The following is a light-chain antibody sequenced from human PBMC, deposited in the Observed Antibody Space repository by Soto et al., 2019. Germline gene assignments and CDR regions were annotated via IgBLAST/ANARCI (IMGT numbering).Light chain of an antibody. CDR2: DVN. Sequence: QAVLTQPRSVSGSPGQSVTISCTGTSSDVGGFNYVSWYQQHPDKVPKLMIYDVNKRPSGVPDRFSGSKSGNTASLAITGLQTEDEADYYCQSFDSALLAYVFGTGTKLTVL. J-gene: IGLJ1*01. CDR1: SSDVGGFNY. CDR3: QSFDSALLAYV. V-gene: IGLV2-11*01.